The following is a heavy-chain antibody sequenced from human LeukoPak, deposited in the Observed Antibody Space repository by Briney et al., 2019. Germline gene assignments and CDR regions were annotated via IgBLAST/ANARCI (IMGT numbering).Heavy chain of an antibody. Sequence: SETLSLTCTVSGGSISSYYWSWIRQPPGKGLEWIGEINHSGSTNYNPSLKSRVTISVDTSKNQFSLKLSSVTAADTAVYYCARGAQWLVPGFDYWGQGTLVTVSS. CDR3: ARGAQWLVPGFDY. CDR1: GGSISSYY. D-gene: IGHD6-19*01. J-gene: IGHJ4*02. CDR2: INHSGST. V-gene: IGHV4-34*01.